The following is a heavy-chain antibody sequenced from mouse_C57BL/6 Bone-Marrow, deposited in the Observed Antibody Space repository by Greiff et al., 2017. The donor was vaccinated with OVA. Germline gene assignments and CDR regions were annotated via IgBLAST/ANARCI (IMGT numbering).Heavy chain of an antibody. J-gene: IGHJ2*01. V-gene: IGHV1-7*01. Sequence: QVTLKESGAELAKPGASVKLSCKASGYTFTSYWMHWVKQRPGQGLEWIGYINPSSGYTKYNQKFKDKATLTADKSSSTAYMQLSSLTYEDSAVYYCARGPPTDWGDFDYWGQGTTLTVSS. CDR3: ARGPPTDWGDFDY. D-gene: IGHD1-1*01. CDR1: GYTFTSYW. CDR2: INPSSGYT.